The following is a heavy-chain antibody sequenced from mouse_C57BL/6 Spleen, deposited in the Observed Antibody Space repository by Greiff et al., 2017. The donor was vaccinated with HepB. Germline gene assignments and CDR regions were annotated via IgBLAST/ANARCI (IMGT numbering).Heavy chain of an antibody. Sequence: VQLQQSGPELVKPGASVKMSCKASGYTFTDYNMHWVKQSHGKSLEWIGYINPNNGGTSYNQKFKGKATLTVNKSSSTAYMELRSLTSEDSAVYYCARWKLLRDYAMDYWGQGTSVTVSS. CDR2: INPNNGGT. J-gene: IGHJ4*01. CDR1: GYTFTDYN. V-gene: IGHV1-22*01. CDR3: ARWKLLRDYAMDY.